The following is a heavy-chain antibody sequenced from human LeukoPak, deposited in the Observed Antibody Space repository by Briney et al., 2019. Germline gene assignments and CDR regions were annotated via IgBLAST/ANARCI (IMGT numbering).Heavy chain of an antibody. Sequence: SETLSLTCTVSGGSISSGSYYWSWIRQPAGKGLEWIGRIYTSGSTNYNPSLTSRVTISVDTSKNQFSLNLRSMTAADTAVYYCARNGRYNWFDPWGQGILVTVSS. V-gene: IGHV4-61*02. CDR1: GGSISSGSYY. J-gene: IGHJ5*02. D-gene: IGHD2-8*01. CDR2: IYTSGST. CDR3: ARNGRYNWFDP.